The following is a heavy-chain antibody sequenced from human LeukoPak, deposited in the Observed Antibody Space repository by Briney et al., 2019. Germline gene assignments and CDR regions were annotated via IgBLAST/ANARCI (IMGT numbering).Heavy chain of an antibody. CDR1: GLTFSTYW. Sequence: GGSLRLSCAASGLTFSTYWMNWVRQAPGKGLEWVANIKQDGSEKYYVDSVKGRFTISRDNAKKLVYLQMNSLRAEDTAIYYCARNTRGPGDFWGQGTVVTVSS. V-gene: IGHV3-7*01. D-gene: IGHD2-2*02. J-gene: IGHJ4*02. CDR3: ARNTRGPGDF. CDR2: IKQDGSEK.